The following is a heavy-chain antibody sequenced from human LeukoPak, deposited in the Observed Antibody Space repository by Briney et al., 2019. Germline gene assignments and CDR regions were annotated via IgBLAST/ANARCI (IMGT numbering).Heavy chain of an antibody. J-gene: IGHJ4*02. D-gene: IGHD1-26*01. Sequence: GGSLRFSCAASGFTFSSYAMHWVRQAPGKGLEWVAVISYDGSNKYYADSVKGRFTISRDNSKNTLYLQMNSLRAEDTAVYYCARWGFGESYWGQGTLVTVSS. V-gene: IGHV3-30-3*01. CDR1: GFTFSSYA. CDR3: ARWGFGESY. CDR2: ISYDGSNK.